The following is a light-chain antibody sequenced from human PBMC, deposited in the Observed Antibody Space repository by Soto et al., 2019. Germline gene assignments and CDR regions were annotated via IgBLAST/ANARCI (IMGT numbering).Light chain of an antibody. J-gene: IGKJ1*01. CDR2: AAS. V-gene: IGKV1-39*01. Sequence: DIQMTRSPSSLSASVGDRVTISCGASKSISNYLNWYQQKPGTAPKLLIYAASSLQSGVPSRFSGSGSGTDFTLTISSLQIEDFATYFCQQSDSTPQTFGQGTKVEIK. CDR1: KSISNY. CDR3: QQSDSTPQT.